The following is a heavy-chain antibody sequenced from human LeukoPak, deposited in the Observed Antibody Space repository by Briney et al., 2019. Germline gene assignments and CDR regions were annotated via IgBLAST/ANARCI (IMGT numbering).Heavy chain of an antibody. J-gene: IGHJ4*02. D-gene: IGHD6-19*01. V-gene: IGHV3-48*03. CDR2: ISSGSTI. CDR1: GFTFSSYE. Sequence: GGALRLSCAASGFTFSSYEMDWVRQAPGKGLEWVSYISSGSTIYDADSVKGRFTISRDNAKNSLYLQMNSLRAEDTAVYYCARESIAVAGAPFDYWGQGTLVTVSS. CDR3: ARESIAVAGAPFDY.